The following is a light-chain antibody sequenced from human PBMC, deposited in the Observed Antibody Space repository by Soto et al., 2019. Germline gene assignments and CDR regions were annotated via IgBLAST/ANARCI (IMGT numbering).Light chain of an antibody. J-gene: IGKJ3*01. Sequence: EIVLTQSPGTLSVSPGERATLSCRASQSLSTYSLAWYQQKPGQTPRLLIYAASTWATDIPDRFNGSGSGTDFALTISRLEPEDFALYYCQQYEASPLTFGPGTKVHVK. CDR1: QSLSTYS. CDR3: QQYEASPLT. CDR2: AAS. V-gene: IGKV3-20*01.